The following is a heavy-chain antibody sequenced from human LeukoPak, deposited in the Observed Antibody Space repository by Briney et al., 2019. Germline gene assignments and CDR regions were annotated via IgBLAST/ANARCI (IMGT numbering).Heavy chain of an antibody. CDR3: AKDLRWRYYFGSGSRGGTFDI. V-gene: IGHV3-48*03. CDR2: ISSSGSTI. CDR1: GFTFSSYE. Sequence: GGSLRLSCAASGFTFSSYEMNWVRQAPGKGLEWVSYISSSGSTIYYADSVKGRFTISRDNAKNSLYLQMNSLRAEDTAVYYCAKDLRWRYYFGSGSRGGTFDIWGQGTMVTVSS. J-gene: IGHJ3*02. D-gene: IGHD3-10*01.